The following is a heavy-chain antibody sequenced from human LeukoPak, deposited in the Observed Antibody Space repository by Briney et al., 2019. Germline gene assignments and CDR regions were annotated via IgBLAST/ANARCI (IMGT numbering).Heavy chain of an antibody. V-gene: IGHV3-23*01. D-gene: IGHD6-13*01. Sequence: GGSLRLSCTASGFTFSSYGMSWVRQAPGKGLEWVSAISGSGGSTSYADSVRGRFTISRDNSKNTLYLQMNSLRAEDTAVYYCASHSSSWYGFDHWGQGTLVTVSS. CDR1: GFTFSSYG. J-gene: IGHJ4*02. CDR2: ISGSGGST. CDR3: ASHSSSWYGFDH.